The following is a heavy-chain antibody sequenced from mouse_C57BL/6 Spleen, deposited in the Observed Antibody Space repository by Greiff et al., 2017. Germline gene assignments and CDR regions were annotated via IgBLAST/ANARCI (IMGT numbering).Heavy chain of an antibody. CDR3: ASPSTWYYFDY. J-gene: IGHJ2*01. CDR2: IYPGDGDT. Sequence: QVQLKESGPELVKPGASVKISCKASGYAFSSSWMNWVKQRPGKGLEWIGRIYPGDGDTNYNGKFKGKATLTADKSSSTAYMQLSSLTSEDSAVYFCASPSTWYYFDYWGQGTTLTVSS. CDR1: GYAFSSSW. V-gene: IGHV1-82*01. D-gene: IGHD4-1*02.